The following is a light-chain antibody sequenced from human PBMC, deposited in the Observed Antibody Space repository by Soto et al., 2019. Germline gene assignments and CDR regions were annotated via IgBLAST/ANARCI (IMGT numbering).Light chain of an antibody. CDR2: EVS. CDR3: SSYAGSNNYV. Sequence: QSALTQPPSASGSPGQSVTISCTGTSSDVGGYNYVSWYQQHPGKAPKVIIYEVSKRPSGVPDRFSGSRSGNTASLTVSGLQAEDEADYYCSSYAGSNNYVFGTGTEVTVL. J-gene: IGLJ1*01. CDR1: SSDVGGYNY. V-gene: IGLV2-8*01.